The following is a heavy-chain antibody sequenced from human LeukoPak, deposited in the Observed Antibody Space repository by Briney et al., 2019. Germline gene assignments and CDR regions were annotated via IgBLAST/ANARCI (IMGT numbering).Heavy chain of an antibody. CDR1: GYTFTSYG. CDR3: AREGIQLWLDLSY. V-gene: IGHV1-18*01. CDR2: ISAYNGNT. J-gene: IGHJ4*02. Sequence: ASVKVSCKASGYTFTSYGISWVRQAPGQGLEWMGWISAYNGNTHYAQKLQGRVTMTTDTSTSTAYIQLRSQRSDDTAVYYCAREGIQLWLDLSYWGQGTLVTVSS. D-gene: IGHD5-18*01.